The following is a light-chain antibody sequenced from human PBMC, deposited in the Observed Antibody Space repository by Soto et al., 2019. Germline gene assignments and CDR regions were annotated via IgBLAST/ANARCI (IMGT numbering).Light chain of an antibody. Sequence: QSPSTLSASVGDRVTITCRASQSISSWLAWYQQKPGKAPKLLIYDASNLETGVPSRFSGSGSGTDFTFTISSLQPEDIATYYCQQYDNLPITFGQGTRLEIK. V-gene: IGKV1-33*01. CDR3: QQYDNLPIT. CDR2: DAS. J-gene: IGKJ5*01. CDR1: QSISSW.